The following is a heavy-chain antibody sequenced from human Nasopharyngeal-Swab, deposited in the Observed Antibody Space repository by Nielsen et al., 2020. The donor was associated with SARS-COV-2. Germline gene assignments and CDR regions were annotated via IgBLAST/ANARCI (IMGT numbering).Heavy chain of an antibody. Sequence: GESLKISCVASGFTFDDYGLHWVRQVPGKGVEWVSLISWDGVNTYYADSVKGRFTISRDNSRNSLFLQMNSLKTEDTALYYCAKGVHYMSYFHTPPSDHWGQGTPVTVSS. CDR3: AKGVHYMSYFHTPPSDH. CDR1: GFTFDDYG. J-gene: IGHJ4*02. CDR2: ISWDGVNT. V-gene: IGHV3-43*01. D-gene: IGHD3-10*01.